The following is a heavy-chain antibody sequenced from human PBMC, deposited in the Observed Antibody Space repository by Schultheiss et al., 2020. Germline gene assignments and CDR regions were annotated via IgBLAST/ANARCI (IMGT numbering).Heavy chain of an antibody. J-gene: IGHJ5*02. CDR2: IYYSGST. Sequence: SETLSLTCTVSGGSISSYYWSWIRQPPGKGLEWIGYIYYSGSTNYNPSLKSRVTISVDTSKNQFSLKLNSVSAADTAVYYCARGDCSGGSCYLPAFSVGWFDPWGQGTLVTVSS. D-gene: IGHD2-15*01. CDR3: ARGDCSGGSCYLPAFSVGWFDP. CDR1: GGSISSYY. V-gene: IGHV4-59*01.